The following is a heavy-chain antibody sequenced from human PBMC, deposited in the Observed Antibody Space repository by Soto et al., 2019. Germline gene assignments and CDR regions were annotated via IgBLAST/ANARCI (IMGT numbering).Heavy chain of an antibody. CDR1: GFTFSSYG. V-gene: IGHV3-33*01. CDR2: IWYDGSNK. Sequence: PGGSLRLSCAASGFTFSSYGMHWVRQAPGKGLEWVAVIWYDGSNKYYADSVKGRFTISRDNSKNTLYLQMNSLRAEDTAVYYCASWGGPGIARTAAAGPSARLALMDVWGKGTTVTVSS. J-gene: IGHJ6*04. D-gene: IGHD6-13*01. CDR3: ASWGGPGIARTAAAGPSARLALMDV.